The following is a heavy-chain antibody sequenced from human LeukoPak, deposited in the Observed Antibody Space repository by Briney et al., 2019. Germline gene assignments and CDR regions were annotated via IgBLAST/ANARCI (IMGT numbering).Heavy chain of an antibody. Sequence: GGSLRLSCAAPGLALRNFAMAWVRQAPGKGLEWVATITSDDFNQHYKHSVEGRFIISRDTSMNTLYLQMSGLRAEDTAKYFCASQLGWTLTHWGQGALVTVSS. V-gene: IGHV3-23*01. J-gene: IGHJ4*02. CDR1: GLALRNFA. CDR3: ASQLGWTLTH. CDR2: ITSDDFNQ. D-gene: IGHD7-27*01.